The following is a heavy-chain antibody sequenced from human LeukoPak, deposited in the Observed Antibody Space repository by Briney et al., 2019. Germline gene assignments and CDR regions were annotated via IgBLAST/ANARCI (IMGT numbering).Heavy chain of an antibody. Sequence: SETLSLTCTVSGGSISSSSYYWGWIRQPPGKGLEWIGSIYYSGSTYYNPSLKSRVTISVDTSKNQFSLKLSSVTAADTAVYYRATNTYYDSWSGYQLKYYFDYWGQGTLVTVSS. CDR2: IYYSGST. D-gene: IGHD3-3*01. CDR3: ATNTYYDSWSGYQLKYYFDY. V-gene: IGHV4-39*01. J-gene: IGHJ4*02. CDR1: GGSISSSSYY.